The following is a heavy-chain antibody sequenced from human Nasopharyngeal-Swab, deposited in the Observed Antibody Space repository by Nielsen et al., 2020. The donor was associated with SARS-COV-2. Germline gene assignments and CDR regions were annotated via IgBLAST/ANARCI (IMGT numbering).Heavy chain of an antibody. D-gene: IGHD3-10*01. CDR1: GFTFSDYY. CDR3: ARDADYYGSGSYLGH. Sequence: LSLTCAASGFTFSDYYMSWIRQAPGKGLEWVSYISSSDSTIYYADSVKGRFTISRDNAKNSLYLQMNSLRAEDTAVYYCARDADYYGSGSYLGHWGQGTLVTVSS. J-gene: IGHJ4*02. CDR2: ISSSDSTI. V-gene: IGHV3-11*04.